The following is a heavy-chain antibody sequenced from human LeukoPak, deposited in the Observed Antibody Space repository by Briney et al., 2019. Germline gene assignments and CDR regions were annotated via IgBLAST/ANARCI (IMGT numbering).Heavy chain of an antibody. CDR2: ISYDGSNK. Sequence: GGSLRLSCAASGFTFSSYAMHWVRQAPGKGLEWVAVISYDGSNKYYADSVKGRFTISRDNSKITLYLQMNSLRAEDTAVYYCARGGSGWDPQTRWYYYGMDVWGQGTTVTVSS. J-gene: IGHJ6*02. D-gene: IGHD6-19*01. CDR1: GFTFSSYA. CDR3: ARGGSGWDPQTRWYYYGMDV. V-gene: IGHV3-30-3*01.